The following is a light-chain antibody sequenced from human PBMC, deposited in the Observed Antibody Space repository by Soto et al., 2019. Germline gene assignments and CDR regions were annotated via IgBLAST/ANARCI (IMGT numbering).Light chain of an antibody. J-gene: IGLJ1*01. V-gene: IGLV2-23*01. CDR3: CSYAGSSTFV. Sequence: QSALTQPASVSGSPGQSITISCTGTSSDVGSYNLVSWYQQHPDKAPKLMIYEDSKRPSGVSNRFSGSKSGNTASLTISGLQAEDAADYYCCSYAGSSTFVFGTGTKLTVL. CDR2: EDS. CDR1: SSDVGSYNL.